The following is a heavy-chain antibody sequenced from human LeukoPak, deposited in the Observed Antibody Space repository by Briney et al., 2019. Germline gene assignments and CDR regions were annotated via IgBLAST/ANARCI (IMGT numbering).Heavy chain of an antibody. Sequence: PSETLSLTCAVSGGSISSSNWWSWVRQPPGKGLEWIGEINHSGSTNYNPSLKSRVTISVDTSKNQFSLKLSSVTAADTAVYYCARVLGYCSGGSCYGYFDYWGQGTLVTVSS. V-gene: IGHV4-4*02. J-gene: IGHJ4*02. CDR2: INHSGST. CDR1: GGSISSSNW. D-gene: IGHD2-15*01. CDR3: ARVLGYCSGGSCYGYFDY.